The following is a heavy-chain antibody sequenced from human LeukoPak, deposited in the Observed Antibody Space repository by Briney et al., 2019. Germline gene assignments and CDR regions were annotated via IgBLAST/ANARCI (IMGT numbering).Heavy chain of an antibody. D-gene: IGHD3-10*01. CDR3: SRDRVLGSGSTDC. CDR2: INGDGTGS. Sequence: GGSLRLSCAASGFTFTNHWVHWVRLDKGKGLVWVARINGDGTGSTYADSVKGRFTISRDNAKNTLYLQMNSLRAEDTALYYCSRDRVLGSGSTDCWGQGTLVTVSS. V-gene: IGHV3-74*01. J-gene: IGHJ4*02. CDR1: GFTFTNHW.